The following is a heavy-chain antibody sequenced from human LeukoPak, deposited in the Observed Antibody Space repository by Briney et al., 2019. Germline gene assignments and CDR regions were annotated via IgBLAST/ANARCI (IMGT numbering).Heavy chain of an antibody. CDR1: GFTFDDYA. CDR2: ISSSSSYI. CDR3: AREGYGLGSYQDY. V-gene: IGHV3-21*01. D-gene: IGHD3-10*01. J-gene: IGHJ4*02. Sequence: GGSLRLSCAASGFTFDDYAMHWVRQAPGKGLEWVSSISSSSSYIYYADSVKGRFTISRDNAKNSLYLQMNSLRAEDTAVYYCAREGYGLGSYQDYWGQGTLVTVSS.